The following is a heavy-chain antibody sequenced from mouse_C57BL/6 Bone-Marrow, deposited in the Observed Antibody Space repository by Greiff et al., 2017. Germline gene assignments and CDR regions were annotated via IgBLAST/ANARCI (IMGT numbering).Heavy chain of an antibody. J-gene: IGHJ3*01. Sequence: EVQLKESGGGLVQPGGSLKLSCAASGFTFSDYGMAWVRQAPRKGPEWVAFISNLAYSIYYADTVTGRFTISRENAKNTLYLEMSSLRSEDTAMYYCARTGWSAWFAYWGQGTLVTVSA. D-gene: IGHD2-3*01. CDR1: GFTFSDYG. CDR3: ARTGWSAWFAY. CDR2: ISNLAYSI. V-gene: IGHV5-15*01.